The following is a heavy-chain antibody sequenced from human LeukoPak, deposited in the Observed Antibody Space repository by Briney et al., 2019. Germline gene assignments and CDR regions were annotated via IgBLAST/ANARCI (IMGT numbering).Heavy chain of an antibody. CDR3: ATYGSGYYFDY. D-gene: IGHD3-10*01. CDR1: GFTFSSYS. J-gene: IGHJ4*02. CDR2: ISSSSSYI. V-gene: IGHV3-21*01. Sequence: KPGGSLRLXCAASGFTFSSYSMNWVRQAPGKELEWVSSISSSSSYIYYADSVKGRFTISRDNAKNSLYLQMNSLRAEDTAVYYCATYGSGYYFDYWGQGTLVTVSS.